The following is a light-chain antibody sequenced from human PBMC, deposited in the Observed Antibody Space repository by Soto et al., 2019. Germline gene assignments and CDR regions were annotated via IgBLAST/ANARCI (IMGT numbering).Light chain of an antibody. CDR2: SNN. Sequence: SVLTQPPSASGTPGQRVFISCSGSSANIGGTNYAYWYQQLPGAAPKLLMHSNNLRPSGVPERISGSKSGTSASLAISGLRSEDEAVYYCASWGDRLGAVIFGGGTKVTVL. CDR1: SANIGGTNY. CDR3: ASWGDRLGAVI. J-gene: IGLJ2*01. V-gene: IGLV1-47*02.